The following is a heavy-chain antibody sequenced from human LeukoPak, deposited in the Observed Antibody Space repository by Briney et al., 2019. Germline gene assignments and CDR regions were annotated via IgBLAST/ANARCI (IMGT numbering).Heavy chain of an antibody. V-gene: IGHV3-53*01. Sequence: GGSLRLSCAASGFTVSNSYMSWVRQAPGKGLEWVSVIYSGGSAYYADSVKGRFTISRDNSKNTLYLQMNSLRADDTAVYYCARDAPQGYYYYYMDVWGKRTTVTLSS. CDR2: IYSGGSA. J-gene: IGHJ6*03. CDR1: GFTVSNSY. CDR3: ARDAPQGYYYYYMDV.